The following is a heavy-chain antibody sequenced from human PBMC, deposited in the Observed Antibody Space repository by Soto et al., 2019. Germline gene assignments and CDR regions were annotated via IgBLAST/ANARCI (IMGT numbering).Heavy chain of an antibody. Sequence: VSVKVSGNASGYTFTSYGISWVRQAPGQGLEWRGWTSAYNGNTNYAKKLQGRVTMTTDTSTSTAYMELRSLRSDDTAVYYCARDCTNGVCYLWHVYYYYGMYXWGQGTTVTVS. CDR1: GYTFTSYG. V-gene: IGHV1-18*04. J-gene: IGHJ6*02. D-gene: IGHD2-8*01. CDR2: TSAYNGNT. CDR3: ARDCTNGVCYLWHVYYYYGMYX.